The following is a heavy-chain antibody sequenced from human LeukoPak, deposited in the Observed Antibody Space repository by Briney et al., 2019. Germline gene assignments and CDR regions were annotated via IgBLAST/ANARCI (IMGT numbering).Heavy chain of an antibody. CDR3: ARGLRLMVYAAPYYFDY. CDR1: GGSISTYY. V-gene: IGHV4-59*12. CDR2: IYYTGTT. D-gene: IGHD2-8*01. Sequence: PSETLSLTCSVSGGSISTYYWTWIRQIPGKGLEWIGYIYYTGTTNYNPLFESRATISVDTSKNQFSLKLSSVTAADTAVYYCARGLRLMVYAAPYYFDYWGQGTLVTVSS. J-gene: IGHJ4*02.